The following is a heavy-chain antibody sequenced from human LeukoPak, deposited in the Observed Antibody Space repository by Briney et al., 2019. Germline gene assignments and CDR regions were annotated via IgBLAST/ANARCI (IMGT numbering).Heavy chain of an antibody. D-gene: IGHD2-2*01. CDR2: INPNHGST. CDR3: ARDISDCSSTSCSRHHFDY. Sequence: GASEKVSRKASGYSFTDYYINWVRQAPGQGLEWMGWINPNHGSTHYAQKFQGRVTMIRDPSNSTAYMELSRLGSDETAIYYCARDISDCSSTSCSRHHFDYWGQGTLVTVSS. J-gene: IGHJ4*02. CDR1: GYSFTDYY. V-gene: IGHV1-2*02.